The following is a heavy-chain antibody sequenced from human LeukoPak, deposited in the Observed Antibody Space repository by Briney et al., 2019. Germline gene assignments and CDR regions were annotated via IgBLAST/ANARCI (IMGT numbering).Heavy chain of an antibody. CDR3: AKDIGIVGATGAFDI. J-gene: IGHJ3*02. D-gene: IGHD1-26*01. CDR2: ISWNSGSI. Sequence: SRRLSCAASGFTFDDYAMRWVRQPPGKCLEWVSGISWNSGSIGYADSVEGRFTIPRDNPKNSLYLQMNSLRAEDTALSYCAKDIGIVGATGAFDIWGQGTMVTVSS. V-gene: IGHV3-9*01. CDR1: GFTFDDYA.